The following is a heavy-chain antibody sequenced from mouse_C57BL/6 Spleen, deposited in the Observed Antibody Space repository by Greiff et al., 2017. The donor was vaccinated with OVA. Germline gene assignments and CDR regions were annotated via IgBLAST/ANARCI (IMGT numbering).Heavy chain of an antibody. CDR3: ARDRDYGSSEGYWYFDV. D-gene: IGHD1-1*01. J-gene: IGHJ1*03. Sequence: EVKLMESEGGLVQPGSSMKLSCTASGFTFSDYYMAWVRQVPEKGLEWVANINYDGSSTYYLDSLKSRFIISRDNAKNILYLQMSSLKSEDTATYYCARDRDYGSSEGYWYFDVWGTGTTVTVSS. CDR1: GFTFSDYY. CDR2: INYDGSST. V-gene: IGHV5-16*01.